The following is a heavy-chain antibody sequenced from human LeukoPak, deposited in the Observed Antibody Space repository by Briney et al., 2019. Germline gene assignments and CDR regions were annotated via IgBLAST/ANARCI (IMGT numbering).Heavy chain of an antibody. Sequence: SETLSLTCTVSGGSISSSSYYWGWIRQPPGKGLEWIGSIYYSGSTYYNPSLKSRVTISVDTSKNQFSLKLSSVTAADTAVYYCARGRIMITFGGVIVNPFDYWGQGTLVTVSS. CDR1: GGSISSSSYY. J-gene: IGHJ4*02. D-gene: IGHD3-16*02. CDR3: ARGRIMITFGGVIVNPFDY. CDR2: IYYSGST. V-gene: IGHV4-39*01.